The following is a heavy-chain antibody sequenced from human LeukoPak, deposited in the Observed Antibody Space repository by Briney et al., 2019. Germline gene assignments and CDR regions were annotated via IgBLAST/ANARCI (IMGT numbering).Heavy chain of an antibody. CDR3: ARDNSGVDY. V-gene: IGHV4-39*07. CDR2: IYYSGST. D-gene: IGHD2-21*01. CDR1: GGSISSSSYY. Sequence: SGTLSLTCTVSGGSISSSSYYWGWIRQPPGKGLEWIGSIYYSGSTYYNPSLKSRVTISVDTSKNQFSLKLSSVTAADTAVYYCARDNSGVDYWGQGTLVTVSS. J-gene: IGHJ4*02.